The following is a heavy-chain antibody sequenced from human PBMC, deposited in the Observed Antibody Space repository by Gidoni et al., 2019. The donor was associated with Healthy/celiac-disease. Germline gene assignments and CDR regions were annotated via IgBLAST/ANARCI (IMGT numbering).Heavy chain of an antibody. CDR1: GGSISSYY. J-gene: IGHJ6*02. V-gene: IGHV4-59*01. Sequence: QVQLQESGPGLVKPSATLSLTCTVPGGSISSYYWSWIRQPPGKGLEWIGYIYYSGSTNYNPSLKSRVTISVDTSKNQFSLKLSSVTAADTAVYYCARAFGELYPMDVWGQGTTVTVSS. CDR3: ARAFGELYPMDV. D-gene: IGHD3-10*01. CDR2: IYYSGST.